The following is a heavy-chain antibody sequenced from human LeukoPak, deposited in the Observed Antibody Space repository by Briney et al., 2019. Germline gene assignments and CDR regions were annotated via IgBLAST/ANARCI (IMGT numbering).Heavy chain of an antibody. CDR1: GFTFSTYG. CDR3: ARDAAIIAVAGLGEFDY. V-gene: IGHV3-30*03. CDR2: ISYDGSNK. J-gene: IGHJ4*02. D-gene: IGHD6-19*01. Sequence: GGSLRLSCAASGFTFSTYGMYWVRQAPGKGLEWVAVISYDGSNKYYADSVKGRFTISRDNSKNTLYLQMNSLRAEDTAVYYCARDAAIIAVAGLGEFDYWGQGTLVTVSS.